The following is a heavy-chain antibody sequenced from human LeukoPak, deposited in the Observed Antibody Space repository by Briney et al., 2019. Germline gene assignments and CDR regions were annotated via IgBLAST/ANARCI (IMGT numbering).Heavy chain of an antibody. CDR3: ARFRTWGDKAFDY. J-gene: IGHJ4*02. CDR1: GFTFSDYY. V-gene: IGHV3-11*04. CDR2: ISSSGSTI. Sequence: PGGSLRLSCAASGFTFSDYYMSWIRQAPGKGLEWVSYISSSGSTIYYADSVKGRFTISRDSAKNSLYLQMNSLRAEDTAVYYCARFRTWGDKAFDYWGQGTLVTVSS. D-gene: IGHD2-21*02.